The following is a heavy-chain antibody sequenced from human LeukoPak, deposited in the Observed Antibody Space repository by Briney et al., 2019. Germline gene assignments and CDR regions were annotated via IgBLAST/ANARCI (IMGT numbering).Heavy chain of an antibody. V-gene: IGHV3-23*01. CDR3: AKFPSGHPQYYYYMDV. J-gene: IGHJ6*03. CDR2: ISGSGGST. Sequence: GGSLRLSCAASGFTFSSYAMSWVRQAPGKGLEWVSAISGSGGSTYYADSVKGRFTISRDNSKNTLYLQMNSLRAEDTAVYYCAKFPSGHPQYYYYMDVWGKGTTVTVSS. CDR1: GFTFSSYA.